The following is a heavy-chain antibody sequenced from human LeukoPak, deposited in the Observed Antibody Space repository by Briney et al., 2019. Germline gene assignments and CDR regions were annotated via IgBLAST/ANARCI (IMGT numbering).Heavy chain of an antibody. D-gene: IGHD4-17*01. J-gene: IGHJ4*02. CDR1: GFTFSSYA. Sequence: PGGSLRLACAASGFTFSSYAMSWVRQAPGKGLEWVSSISGSGGSTYYADSVKGRFTISGDNSKNTLYLQMNSLRAEDTAVYYCAKGSGDYIDYFNNWGQGTLVTVSS. CDR2: ISGSGGST. V-gene: IGHV3-23*01. CDR3: AKGSGDYIDYFNN.